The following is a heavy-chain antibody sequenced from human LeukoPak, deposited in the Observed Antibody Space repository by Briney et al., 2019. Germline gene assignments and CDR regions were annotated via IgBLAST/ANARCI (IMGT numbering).Heavy chain of an antibody. D-gene: IGHD6-6*01. J-gene: IGHJ6*03. Sequence: PGGSLRLSCAASGFTFSSYGMSWVRQAPGKGLEWVSVISGSGGSTYYAASVKGRFTISRDNSKNTLYLQMNSLRAEDTAVYYCARDGVTLIAARPFYYYYYYMDVWGKGTTVTVSS. CDR3: ARDGVTLIAARPFYYYYYYMDV. CDR2: ISGSGGST. V-gene: IGHV3-23*01. CDR1: GFTFSSYG.